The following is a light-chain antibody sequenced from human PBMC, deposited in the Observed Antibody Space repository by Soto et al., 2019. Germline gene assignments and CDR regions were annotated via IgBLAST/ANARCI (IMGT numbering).Light chain of an antibody. CDR2: GAS. CDR1: QSVGSD. Sequence: EIVMTQSSATLSVSPGERATLSCRASQSVGSDVAWFQQRPGQAPRLLIHGASSRATGIPGRFSGSGSGTEFTLTISSLQPEDFAVYYCQQYNKWPRTFGQGTRLEIK. V-gene: IGKV3-15*01. CDR3: QQYNKWPRT. J-gene: IGKJ5*01.